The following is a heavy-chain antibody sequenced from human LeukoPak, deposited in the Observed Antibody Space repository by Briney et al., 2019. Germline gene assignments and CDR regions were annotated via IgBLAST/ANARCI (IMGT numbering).Heavy chain of an antibody. CDR1: GGSFSGYY. J-gene: IGHJ4*02. V-gene: IGHV4-34*01. CDR2: INHSGST. CDR3: ARGFAQQLFS. D-gene: IGHD6-13*01. Sequence: SETLSLTCAVYGGSFSGYYWSWIRQPPGKGLEWIGEINHSGSTNYNPSLKSRVTISVDTSKNQFSLKLSSVTAADTAVYYCARGFAQQLFSWGQGTLATVSS.